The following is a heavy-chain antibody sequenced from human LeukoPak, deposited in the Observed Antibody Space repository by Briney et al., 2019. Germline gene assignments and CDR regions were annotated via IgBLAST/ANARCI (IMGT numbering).Heavy chain of an antibody. CDR2: ISYDGSNK. Sequence: GGSLRLSCAASGSTFSSYGMHWVRQAPGKGLEWVAVISYDGSNKYYADSVKGRFTISRDNSKNTLYLQMNSLRAEDTAVYYCAKAQQLGPYYYGMDVWGQGTTVTVSS. J-gene: IGHJ6*02. CDR3: AKAQQLGPYYYGMDV. V-gene: IGHV3-30*18. CDR1: GSTFSSYG. D-gene: IGHD6-13*01.